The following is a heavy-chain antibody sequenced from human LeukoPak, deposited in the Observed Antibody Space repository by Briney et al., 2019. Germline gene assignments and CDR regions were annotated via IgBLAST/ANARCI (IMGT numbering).Heavy chain of an antibody. Sequence: GGSLRLSCAASGITFSTSGMHWVRQAPGKGLEWLTFIQYDESTKYYADSVKGRFTIFRDNSKNTLYLQMNSLRAEDTAVYHCAREGGTVVAGTLDHWGQGTPVTVSS. CDR1: GITFSTSG. CDR2: IQYDESTK. J-gene: IGHJ4*02. V-gene: IGHV3-30*02. CDR3: AREGGTVVAGTLDH. D-gene: IGHD6-19*01.